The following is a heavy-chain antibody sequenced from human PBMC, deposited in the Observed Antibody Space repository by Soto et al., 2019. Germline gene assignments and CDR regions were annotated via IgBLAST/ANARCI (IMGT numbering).Heavy chain of an antibody. V-gene: IGHV4-4*03. Sequence: APETLSLTCDVSGVSLSSGNWWSWVRQSPEKGLEWIGEVYYDGSGNYYPSFERRVTSSVDRSKNQFSLRLSSVTAADPAKYYSARLVYDSRLNYLYFDYCGPGTLVTVSS. CDR2: VYYDGSG. CDR1: GVSLSSGNW. J-gene: IGHJ4*02. CDR3: ARLVYDSRLNYLYFDY. D-gene: IGHD3-22*01.